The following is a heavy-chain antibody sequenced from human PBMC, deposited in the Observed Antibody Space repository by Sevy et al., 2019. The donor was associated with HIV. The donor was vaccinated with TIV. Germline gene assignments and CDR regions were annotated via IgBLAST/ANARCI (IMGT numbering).Heavy chain of an antibody. D-gene: IGHD3-10*01. CDR2: ISSSGSTI. J-gene: IGHJ4*02. CDR1: GFTFSDYY. CDR3: ARDEYYYDSGSYLLDY. V-gene: IGHV3-11*01. Sequence: GGSLRLSCAASGFTFSDYYMSWIRQAPGKGLEWVSYISSSGSTIYYADSVKGRFTISRDNAKNSLYLQMNSLRAEDTAVYYCARDEYYYDSGSYLLDYWGQGTLVTVSS.